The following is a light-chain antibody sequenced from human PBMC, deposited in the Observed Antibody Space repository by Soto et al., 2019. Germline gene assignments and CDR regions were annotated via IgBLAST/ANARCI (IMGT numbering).Light chain of an antibody. CDR3: QQYNNWPLT. CDR1: QSVSSN. CDR2: GAS. V-gene: IGKV3-15*01. J-gene: IGKJ2*01. Sequence: EIVMTQSPATLSVSPGERATLSCRASQSVSSNLAWYQQKPGQAPRLLIYGASTRATGIPARFSGSGSGTELTLTISSLHSEDFAVYSCQQYNNWPLTFGQGTKLEIK.